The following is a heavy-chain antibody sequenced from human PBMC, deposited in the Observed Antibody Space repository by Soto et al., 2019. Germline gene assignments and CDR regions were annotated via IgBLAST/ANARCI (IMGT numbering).Heavy chain of an antibody. CDR2: IYPGDSDI. CDR3: ARIIAEAGTGFDF. J-gene: IGHJ4*02. V-gene: IGHV5-51*01. CDR1: GYTFISYW. D-gene: IGHD6-19*01. Sequence: PGESLKISCKGSGYTFISYWIAWVRQMPGKGLEWMGIIYPGDSDIRYNPSFQGQVTISADKSINTAYLQWSSLKASDTAMYYCARIIAEAGTGFDFWGQGTLVTVSS.